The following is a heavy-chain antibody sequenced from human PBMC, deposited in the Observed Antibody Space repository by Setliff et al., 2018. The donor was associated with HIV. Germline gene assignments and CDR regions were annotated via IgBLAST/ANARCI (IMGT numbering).Heavy chain of an antibody. CDR2: INHSGST. V-gene: IGHV4-34*01. J-gene: IGHJ6*02. CDR1: GGSFSGYY. D-gene: IGHD3-10*01. Sequence: PSETLSLTCAVYGGSFSGYYWTWIRQPPGKGLEWIGEINHSGSTNYNPSLKSRVTISVDTSKNQISLKLSSVTAADTAVYYCARSLSGDYYYGMDVWGQGTTVTVSS. CDR3: ARSLSGDYYYGMDV.